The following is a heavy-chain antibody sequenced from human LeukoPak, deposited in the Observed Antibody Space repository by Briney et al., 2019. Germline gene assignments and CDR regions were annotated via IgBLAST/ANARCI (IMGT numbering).Heavy chain of an antibody. D-gene: IGHD3-22*01. J-gene: IGHJ4*02. CDR3: ASSSSGYHFDY. Sequence: GGALRLSCAASGFTFSDHYMDWVRQAPGKGLEWVGRTRNKANSYTTEYAASVKGRLTISRDDSKNSLYLQMNSLKTEDTAVYYCASSSSGYHFDYWGQGTLVTVSS. V-gene: IGHV3-72*01. CDR1: GFTFSDHY. CDR2: TRNKANSYTT.